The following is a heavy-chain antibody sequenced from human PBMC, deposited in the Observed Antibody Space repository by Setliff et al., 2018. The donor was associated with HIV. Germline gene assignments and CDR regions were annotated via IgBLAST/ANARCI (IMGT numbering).Heavy chain of an antibody. CDR3: AKRTIGSNNWYACDV. Sequence: GGSLRLSCAASGFTFNKYAMNWVRQAPGKGLEWVSAISGSAEDIYYADSVKGRFTISRDNSKNTLYLQMNSLRAEDTAVYYCAKRTIGSNNWYACDVWGQGTMVTVSS. V-gene: IGHV3-23*01. D-gene: IGHD1-1*01. J-gene: IGHJ3*01. CDR2: ISGSAEDI. CDR1: GFTFNKYA.